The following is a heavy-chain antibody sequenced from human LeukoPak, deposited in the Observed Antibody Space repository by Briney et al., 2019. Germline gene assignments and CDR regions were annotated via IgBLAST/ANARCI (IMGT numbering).Heavy chain of an antibody. V-gene: IGHV4-39*01. Sequence: SETLSLTCTVSGGSISSSSYYWGWIRQPPGKGLQWIGSIYYSGSTYYNPSLKSRVTMSVDTSKNQFSLNLSSVTAADTAVYYCARLTFPQGGYWGQGTLVTVSA. CDR1: GGSISSSSYY. CDR2: IYYSGST. J-gene: IGHJ4*02. D-gene: IGHD2/OR15-2a*01. CDR3: ARLTFPQGGY.